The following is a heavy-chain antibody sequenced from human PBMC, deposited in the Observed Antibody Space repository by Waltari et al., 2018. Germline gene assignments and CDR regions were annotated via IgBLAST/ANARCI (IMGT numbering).Heavy chain of an antibody. CDR1: GGSLSNYY. Sequence: QVQLQESGPGLVKPSETLSLTCTVSGGSLSNYYWSWIRQPAGKGLEWIGRIYTSGSTNYNPSLKSRVTMSIDTSKNQFSLKLSSVTAADTAVYYCARAWKWERPPNDAFDIWGQGTMVTVSS. CDR3: ARAWKWERPPNDAFDI. J-gene: IGHJ3*02. V-gene: IGHV4-4*07. D-gene: IGHD1-26*01. CDR2: IYTSGST.